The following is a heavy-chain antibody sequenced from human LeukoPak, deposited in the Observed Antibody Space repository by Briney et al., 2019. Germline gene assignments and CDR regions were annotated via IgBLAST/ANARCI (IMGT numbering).Heavy chain of an antibody. J-gene: IGHJ5*02. D-gene: IGHD6-6*01. Sequence: PGGSLRLSCAASGFTFSSYAMHWVRQAPGKGLEWVAVISYDGSNKYYADSVKGRFTISRDNSKNTLYLQMNSLRSEDTAVYYCARAGPRYRGSSSEARDNWFDPWGQGTLVTVSS. CDR3: ARAGPRYRGSSSEARDNWFDP. CDR1: GFTFSSYA. CDR2: ISYDGSNK. V-gene: IGHV3-30-3*01.